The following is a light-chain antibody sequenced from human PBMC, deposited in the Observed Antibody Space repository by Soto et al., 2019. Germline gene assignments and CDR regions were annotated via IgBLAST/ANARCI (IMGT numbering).Light chain of an antibody. V-gene: IGKV3-11*01. CDR3: QQRSNWQKLT. CDR1: QSVSSY. Sequence: EIVLTQSPATLSLSPGERATLSCRASQSVSSYLAWYQQKPGQAPRLLIYDASNRATGIPARFSGSGSGTDFPLTTSSLEPEDFAVYYCQQRSNWQKLTFGGGTKVEIK. CDR2: DAS. J-gene: IGKJ4*01.